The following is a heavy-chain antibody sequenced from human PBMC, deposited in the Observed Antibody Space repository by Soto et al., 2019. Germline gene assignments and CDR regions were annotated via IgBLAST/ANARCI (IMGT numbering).Heavy chain of an antibody. V-gene: IGHV4-59*08. D-gene: IGHD2-15*01. CDR3: ARQFYCSGGSCYCGSDYAFDI. J-gene: IGHJ3*02. CDR2: IYYSGST. CDR1: GGSISSYY. Sequence: QVQLQESGPGLVKPSETLSLTCTVSGGSISSYYWSWIRQPPGKGLEWFGYIYYSGSTNYNPSLKSRDTLAVDTSKNQSSLKRSSVTAADTAVYYCARQFYCSGGSCYCGSDYAFDIWGQGTMVTVSS.